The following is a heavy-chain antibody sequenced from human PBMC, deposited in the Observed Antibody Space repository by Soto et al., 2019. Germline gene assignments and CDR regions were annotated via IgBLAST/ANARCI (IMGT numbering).Heavy chain of an antibody. Sequence: QVQLVQSGAEVKKPGAAVKVSCKASGYTFTSYYMHWVRQAPGQGLEWMGIINPSGGSTSYAQKFQCRVTVTRDTSTSTVYMELSSLRSEDTAVYYCARTALYYLDYWGQGTLVTVSS. CDR3: ARTALYYLDY. CDR1: GYTFTSYY. V-gene: IGHV1-46*01. J-gene: IGHJ4*02. D-gene: IGHD5-18*01. CDR2: INPSGGST.